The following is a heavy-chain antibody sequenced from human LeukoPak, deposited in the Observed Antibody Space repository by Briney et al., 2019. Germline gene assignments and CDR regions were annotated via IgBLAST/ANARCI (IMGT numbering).Heavy chain of an antibody. D-gene: IGHD6-13*01. CDR3: AKASSSLFDYYYGMDV. CDR1: GFTFSSDA. J-gene: IGHJ6*02. V-gene: IGHV3-23*01. CDR2: ISGSGGST. Sequence: GASLRLSCAASGFTFSSDAMSWVRHPPGKGLEWVSAISGSGGSTYYADSVKGRFTISRDNSKNTMYLQMNSLRAEDTAVYYCAKASSSLFDYYYGMDVWGQGTTVTVSS.